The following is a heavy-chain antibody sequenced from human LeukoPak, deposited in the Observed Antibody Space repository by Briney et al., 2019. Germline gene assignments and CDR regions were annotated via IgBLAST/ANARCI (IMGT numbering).Heavy chain of an antibody. CDR1: GFTVSSNY. J-gene: IGHJ4*02. D-gene: IGHD3-10*01. CDR3: ARDRSLYY. Sequence: GGSLRLSCAASGFTVSSNYMSWVRQAPGKGLEWVSVIYSGGSTYYADSVKGRFTISRDDAKNSLYLQMNGLRAEDTAVYYCARDRSLYYWGQGTLVTVSS. CDR2: IYSGGST. V-gene: IGHV3-53*01.